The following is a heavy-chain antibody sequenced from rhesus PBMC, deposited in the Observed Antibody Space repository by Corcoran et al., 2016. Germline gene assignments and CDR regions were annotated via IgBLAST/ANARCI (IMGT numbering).Heavy chain of an antibody. CDR2: IKKKAVSETA. J-gene: IGHJ4*01. D-gene: IGHD3-16*01. CDR3: TASGGSYYYFDY. CDR1: GFTFSNYR. V-gene: IGHV3-16*02. Sequence: EVQLVETGGGLVQPGGPLKLSCAASGFTFSNYRMSWVRQAPGKGLDWVRRIKKKAVSETAAYAESVKGRFTISRDDSKNTLYLQMNSLKTEDTAVYYCTASGGSYYYFDYWGQGVLVTVSS.